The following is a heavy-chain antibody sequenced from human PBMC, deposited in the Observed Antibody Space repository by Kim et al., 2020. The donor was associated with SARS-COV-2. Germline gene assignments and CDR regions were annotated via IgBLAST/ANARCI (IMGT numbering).Heavy chain of an antibody. V-gene: IGHV5-51*01. Sequence: GESLKISCEGSGYKFSDYWIVWVRQMPGKGLEWMGIIFPRDFDIRYSPSFQGQVTISADMSINTAYLQWSSLRASDTAMYYCARQPDANNLRYLDPWGQGTLVTVSS. CDR2: IFPRDFDI. CDR1: GYKFSDYW. J-gene: IGHJ5*02. D-gene: IGHD2-2*01. CDR3: ARQPDANNLRYLDP.